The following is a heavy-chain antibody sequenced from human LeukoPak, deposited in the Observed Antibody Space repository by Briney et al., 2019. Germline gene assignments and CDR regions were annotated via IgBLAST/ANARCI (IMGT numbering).Heavy chain of an antibody. D-gene: IGHD3-10*01. J-gene: IGHJ3*01. V-gene: IGHV4-59*08. CDR3: ARRQRDGSGSYYNGRFDP. Sequence: SETLSLTCTASGGSISSYYWSWIRQPPGKGLEWIGYIYYSGSTNYNPSLKSRVTISVDTSKNQFSLKLSSVTAADTAVYYCARRQRDGSGSYYNGRFDPWGQGTMVTVSS. CDR1: GGSISSYY. CDR2: IYYSGST.